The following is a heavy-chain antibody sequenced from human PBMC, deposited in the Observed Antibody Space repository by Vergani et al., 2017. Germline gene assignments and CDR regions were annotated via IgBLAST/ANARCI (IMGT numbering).Heavy chain of an antibody. CDR1: GFTFRSYW. J-gene: IGHJ4*02. V-gene: IGHV3-7*03. Sequence: EVHLVESGGGFVQPGGSLRLSCEASGFTFRSYWMSWVRQAPGKGLEWVANIKYDGREEYYVDSVKGRFTISRDNAKNSLYLQMNSLRAEDTAVYYCARGGPYSGYDRRSGNDGQWGQGTLVTVSS. D-gene: IGHD5-12*01. CDR2: IKYDGREE. CDR3: ARGGPYSGYDRRSGNDGQ.